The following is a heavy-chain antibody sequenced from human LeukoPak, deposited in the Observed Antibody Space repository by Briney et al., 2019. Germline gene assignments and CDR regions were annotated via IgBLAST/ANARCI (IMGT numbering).Heavy chain of an antibody. D-gene: IGHD3-10*01. CDR1: GFSFSGYS. CDR2: ISSSGTTV. Sequence: GGSLRLSCAASGFSFSGYSMNWARQAPGKGLEWVSYISSSGTTVYYADSVKGRFTISRDNAKNSLYLQMNSLRDEDTAVYYCVMVRGVSFDYWGQGTLVTVSS. V-gene: IGHV3-48*02. CDR3: VMVRGVSFDY. J-gene: IGHJ4*02.